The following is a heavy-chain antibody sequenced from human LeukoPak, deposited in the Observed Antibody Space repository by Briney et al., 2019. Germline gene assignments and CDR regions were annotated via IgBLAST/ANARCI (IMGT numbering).Heavy chain of an antibody. V-gene: IGHV1-8*01. CDR1: GYTFTSYD. J-gene: IGHJ6*03. Sequence: ASVKVFCKASGYTFTSYDINWVRQATGQGLEWMGWMNPNSGNTGYAQKFQGRVTMTRNTSISTAYMELSSLRSEDTAVYYCARGPAFVVVPAATYYYYMDVWGKGTTVTVSS. CDR2: MNPNSGNT. CDR3: ARGPAFVVVPAATYYYYMDV. D-gene: IGHD2-2*01.